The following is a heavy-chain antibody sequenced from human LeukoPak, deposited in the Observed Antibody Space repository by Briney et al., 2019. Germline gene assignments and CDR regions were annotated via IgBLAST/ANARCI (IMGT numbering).Heavy chain of an antibody. CDR1: GYTFTGYY. Sequence: ASVKVSCKASGYTFTGYYMHWVRQAPGQGLEWMGWINPNSGGTNYAQKFQGRVTMTGDTSISTAYMELSRLRSDDTAVYYCARDPSPYYGSGRGDWFDPWGQGTLVTVSS. D-gene: IGHD3-10*01. CDR2: INPNSGGT. CDR3: ARDPSPYYGSGRGDWFDP. V-gene: IGHV1-2*02. J-gene: IGHJ5*02.